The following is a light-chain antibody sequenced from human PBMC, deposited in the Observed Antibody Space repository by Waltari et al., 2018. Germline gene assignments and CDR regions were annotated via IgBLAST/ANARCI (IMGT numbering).Light chain of an antibody. J-gene: IGKJ1*01. CDR1: QSLLNSDGKTY. V-gene: IGKV2-29*02. CDR3: MQGIHVPRT. Sequence: EIVMTQTPLSLSVTPGQPASISCKSSQSLLNSDGKTYLYWYLQKPGQSPQSLIYEASIRFSGVPDRFSASGSGTDFTLKISRVEAEDVGLYYCMQGIHVPRTFGQGTKVEIK. CDR2: EAS.